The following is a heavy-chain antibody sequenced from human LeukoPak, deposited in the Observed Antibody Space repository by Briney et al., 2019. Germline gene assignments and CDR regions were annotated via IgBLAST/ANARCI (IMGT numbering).Heavy chain of an antibody. CDR1: GYTFTSYG. D-gene: IGHD3-10*01. CDR2: LSAYIGNP. CDR3: ARVGSQYYASGLAYWHFDL. V-gene: IGHV1-18*01. J-gene: IGHJ2*01. Sequence: ASVKVSCKASGYTFTSYGITWVRQAPGQGLEWMGWLSAYIGNPNYAQKLQGRVSMTTDTSTSTAYMELRNLRSDDTAVYYCARVGSQYYASGLAYWHFDLWGRGTLVTVSS.